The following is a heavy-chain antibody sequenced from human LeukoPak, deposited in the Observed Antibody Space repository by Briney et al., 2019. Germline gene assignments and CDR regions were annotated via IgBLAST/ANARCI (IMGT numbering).Heavy chain of an antibody. J-gene: IGHJ5*02. V-gene: IGHV3-21*01. CDR2: ISSSSSYI. D-gene: IGHD2-8*01. Sequence: SGGSLRLSCAASGFTFGSSWMTWVRQAPGKGLEWVSSISSSSSYIYYADSVKGRFTISRDNAKNSLYLQMNSLRAEDTAVYYCARMVWFDPWGQGTLVTVSS. CDR3: ARMVWFDP. CDR1: GFTFGSSW.